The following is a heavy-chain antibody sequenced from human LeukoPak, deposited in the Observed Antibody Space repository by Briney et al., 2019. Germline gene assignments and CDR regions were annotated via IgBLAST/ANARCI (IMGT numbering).Heavy chain of an antibody. J-gene: IGHJ4*02. CDR3: AGSIAARLDY. D-gene: IGHD6-6*01. CDR2: INHSGST. CDR1: GGSFSGYY. V-gene: IGHV4-34*01. Sequence: PSETLSLTCAVYGGSFSGYYWSWIRQPPGKGLEWIGEINHSGSTNYNPSLKSRVTISVDTSKNQFSLKLSSVTAADTAVYYCAGSIAARLDYWGQGTLVTVSS.